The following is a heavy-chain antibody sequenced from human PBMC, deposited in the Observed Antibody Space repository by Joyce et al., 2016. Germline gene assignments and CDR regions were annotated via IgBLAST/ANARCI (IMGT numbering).Heavy chain of an antibody. CDR3: ARDLRHPDGY. CDR2: VSSRSSDI. J-gene: IGHJ4*02. D-gene: IGHD5-24*01. Sequence: EVQLVDSGGGLVKPGGSLRLSCAASVFTFNTYTMTWVRQAPGKGLEWVSSVSSRSSDIFYADSIKGRFTISRDNANNSLYLQMNNLRVEDTAIYYCARDLRHPDGYWGQGTLVTVSS. V-gene: IGHV3-21*01. CDR1: VFTFNTYT.